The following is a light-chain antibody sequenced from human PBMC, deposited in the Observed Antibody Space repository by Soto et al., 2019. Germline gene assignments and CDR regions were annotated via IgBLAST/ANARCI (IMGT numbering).Light chain of an antibody. CDR3: QQHGRSLYT. CDR1: KRVSSHY. CDR2: GAS. J-gene: IGKJ2*01. Sequence: EIVLTQSPGTLSFSPGERASLSCRANKRVSSHYLAWYQQKPGQAPRLLIYGASYRDNGIPDRCTGSGSGIGFSLTISRLEPEDYSVYYYQQHGRSLYTFGEGTKLEIK. V-gene: IGKV3-20*01.